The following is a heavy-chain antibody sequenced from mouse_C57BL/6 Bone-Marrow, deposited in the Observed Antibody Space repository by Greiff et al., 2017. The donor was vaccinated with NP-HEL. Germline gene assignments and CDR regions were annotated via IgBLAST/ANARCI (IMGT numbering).Heavy chain of an antibody. V-gene: IGHV5S21*01. CDR3: TRRFTVGSSWYFDY. Sequence: DVHLVESGEGLVKPGGSLKLSCAASGFTFSSYAMSWVRQTPEKRLEWVAYISSGGDYIYYADTVKGRFTISRDNARNTLYLQMSSLKSEDTAMYYCTRRFTVGSSWYFDYWGQGTTLTVSS. J-gene: IGHJ2*01. CDR2: ISSGGDYI. D-gene: IGHD1-1*01. CDR1: GFTFSSYA.